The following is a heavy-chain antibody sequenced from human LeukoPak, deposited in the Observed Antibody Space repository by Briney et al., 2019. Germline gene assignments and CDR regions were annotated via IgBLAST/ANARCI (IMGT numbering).Heavy chain of an antibody. CDR2: ISSSSSYI. D-gene: IGHD6-6*01. Sequence: PGGSLRLSCAASGFTFSSYSMNWVRQAPGKGLEWVSSISSSSSYIYYADSVKGRFTISRDNAKNSLFLQMNSLRAEDTAVYYCARLLRGARFHGMDVWGQGTTVTVSS. V-gene: IGHV3-21*04. CDR1: GFTFSSYS. CDR3: ARLLRGARFHGMDV. J-gene: IGHJ6*02.